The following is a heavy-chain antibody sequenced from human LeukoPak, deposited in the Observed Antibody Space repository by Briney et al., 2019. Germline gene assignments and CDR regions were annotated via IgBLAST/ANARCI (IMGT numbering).Heavy chain of an antibody. V-gene: IGHV5-51*01. Sequence: GESLKISCKGSGYSFTSYWIGWVRQMPGKGLEWMGIIYPGDSDTRYSPSFQGQVTISADKSISTAYLQWSSLKASDTAMYYCARSQYSSSWSYYYYYYGMDVWGQGTTVTVSS. D-gene: IGHD6-13*01. CDR3: ARSQYSSSWSYYYYYYGMDV. J-gene: IGHJ6*02. CDR2: IYPGDSDT. CDR1: GYSFTSYW.